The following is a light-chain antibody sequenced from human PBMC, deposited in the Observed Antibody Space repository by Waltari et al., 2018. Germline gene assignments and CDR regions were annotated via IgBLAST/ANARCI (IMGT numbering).Light chain of an antibody. CDR2: DAS. J-gene: IGKJ4*01. CDR1: QSVTNN. CDR3: QQYNNWPLT. V-gene: IGKV3-15*01. Sequence: ERVMTQSPATLSVSPGERATLSCRASQSVTNNLAWYQQKVGQAPRLHIYDASTRATGIAARFSGSGSGTEFTLTISSLQSEDFAVYYCQQYNNWPLTFGGGTKVEIK.